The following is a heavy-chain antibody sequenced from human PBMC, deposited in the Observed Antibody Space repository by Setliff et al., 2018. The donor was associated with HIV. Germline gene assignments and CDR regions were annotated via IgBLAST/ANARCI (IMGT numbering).Heavy chain of an antibody. J-gene: IGHJ3*02. CDR3: ARDYFDSSAYHYGFGAFDI. V-gene: IGHV1-46*01. CDR1: GYTFTSYY. CDR2: INPSGGSA. D-gene: IGHD3-22*01. Sequence: ASVKVSCKASGYTFTSYYLHWVRQAPGQGLEWMGMINPSGGSASYAQKLQGRVTMSRDTSTSTVYMELSSLRSEDTAVYYCARDYFDSSAYHYGFGAFDIWGQGTMVTVSS.